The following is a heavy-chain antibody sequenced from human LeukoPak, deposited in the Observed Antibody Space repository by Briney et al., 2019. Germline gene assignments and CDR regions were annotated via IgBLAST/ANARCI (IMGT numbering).Heavy chain of an antibody. Sequence: SEALSLTRLVYVGSFSGYFWSWLRQPPGKGREWIGEINHSGSTNYNPSLKSRVTISVDTSKSQVSLKLSSVTAAETAVYYCDRGSGVFGDWGQGTLVTVSS. J-gene: IGHJ4*02. V-gene: IGHV4-34*01. CDR2: INHSGST. CDR3: DRGSGVFGD. CDR1: VGSFSGYF. D-gene: IGHD1-26*01.